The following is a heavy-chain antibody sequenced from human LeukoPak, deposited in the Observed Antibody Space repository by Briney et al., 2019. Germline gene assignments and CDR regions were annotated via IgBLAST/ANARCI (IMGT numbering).Heavy chain of an antibody. V-gene: IGHV3-43*01. Sequence: GGSLRLSCAASGFTFDDYTMHWVRQAPGKGLEWVSLISWDGGSTYYADSAKGRFTISRDNSKNSLYLQMNSLRTEDTALYYCAKDIKRAYYGSGSFDYWGQGTLVTVSS. J-gene: IGHJ4*02. CDR1: GFTFDDYT. CDR3: AKDIKRAYYGSGSFDY. D-gene: IGHD3-10*01. CDR2: ISWDGGST.